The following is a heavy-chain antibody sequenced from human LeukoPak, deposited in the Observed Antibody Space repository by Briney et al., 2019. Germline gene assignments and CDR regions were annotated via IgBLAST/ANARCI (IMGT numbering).Heavy chain of an antibody. V-gene: IGHV3-15*01. J-gene: IGHJ4*02. CDR3: TWRGTDFDY. D-gene: IGHD3-3*01. CDR1: GFTFSNAY. Sequence: NPGGSLRLSCAASGFTFSNAYMTWVRQAPGKGLEWVGRIIRKTDGGTTDYAAPVKGRSTISRDDSKNTLYLQMNSLKTEDTAVYYCTWRGTDFDYWGQGTLVTVSS. CDR2: IIRKTDGGTT.